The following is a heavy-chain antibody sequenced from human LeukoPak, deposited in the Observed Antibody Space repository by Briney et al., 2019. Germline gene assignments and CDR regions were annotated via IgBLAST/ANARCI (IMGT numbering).Heavy chain of an antibody. J-gene: IGHJ4*02. CDR2: ISAYNGNT. CDR1: GYTFTSYG. D-gene: IGHD3-10*01. CDR3: ARDLRMWSMVRGVIDY. Sequence: GASVKVSCKASGYTFTSYGISWVRQAPGQGLEWMGWISAYNGNTNYAQKLQGRVTMTTDTSTSTAYVELRSLRSDDTAVYYCARDLRMWSMVRGVIDYWGQGTLVTVSS. V-gene: IGHV1-18*01.